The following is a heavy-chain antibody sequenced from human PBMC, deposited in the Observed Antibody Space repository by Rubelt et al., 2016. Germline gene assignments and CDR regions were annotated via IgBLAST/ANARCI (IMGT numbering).Heavy chain of an antibody. Sequence: QVQLVQSGAEVKKPGASVKVSCKVSGYTLTELSMHWVRQAPGTGLEWMGGFDPEDGETIYAQKFQGRVTMTEDTSTDTAYMELSSLRSEDTAVYYCARVPRLRFLEWLRGYYFDYWGQGTLVTVSS. CDR2: FDPEDGET. J-gene: IGHJ4*02. V-gene: IGHV1-24*01. CDR3: ARVPRLRFLEWLRGYYFDY. CDR1: GYTLTELS. D-gene: IGHD3-3*01.